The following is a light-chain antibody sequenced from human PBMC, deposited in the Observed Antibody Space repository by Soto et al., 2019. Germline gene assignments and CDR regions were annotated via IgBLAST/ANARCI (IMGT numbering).Light chain of an antibody. CDR2: GAS. CDR1: QSINSN. CDR3: QQYSDWPQYT. Sequence: EIVMTQSPATLSVSPGEKATLSCRASQSINSNLAWYQQKPGQAPRLLIYGASTGATGIPARFSGSGSGTEFTLTISSLQSEDFAVYYCQQYSDWPQYTCGQGTKV. J-gene: IGKJ2*01. V-gene: IGKV3-15*01.